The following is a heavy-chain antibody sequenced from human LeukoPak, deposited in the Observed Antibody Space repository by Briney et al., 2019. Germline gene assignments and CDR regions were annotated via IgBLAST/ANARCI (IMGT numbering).Heavy chain of an antibody. CDR3: AKWPEGAMDYFDY. J-gene: IGHJ4*02. D-gene: IGHD3-16*01. V-gene: IGHV3-23*01. CDR2: ISGDGTRT. CDR1: GFSFSSYA. Sequence: GGSLRLSCAASGFSFSSYAMTWARQAPVKGLEWVSAISGDGTRTYYADSVKGPFTISRDNSKNTLYLEMSSLRVEDTAIYYCAKWPEGAMDYFDYWGQGTLVTVSS.